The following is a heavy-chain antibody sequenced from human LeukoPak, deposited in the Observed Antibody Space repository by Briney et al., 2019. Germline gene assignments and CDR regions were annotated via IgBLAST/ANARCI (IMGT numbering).Heavy chain of an antibody. V-gene: IGHV4-34*01. J-gene: IGHJ4*02. D-gene: IGHD5-24*01. CDR3: ARGNDGWHFDY. Sequence: SETLSLTCAVYGGSFSGYYWSWIRQPPGKGLEWIGEINHSGGTNYNPSLKSRVAISVDTSKNQFSLKLSSVTAADTAVYYCARGNDGWHFDYWGQGTLVTVSS. CDR1: GGSFSGYY. CDR2: INHSGGT.